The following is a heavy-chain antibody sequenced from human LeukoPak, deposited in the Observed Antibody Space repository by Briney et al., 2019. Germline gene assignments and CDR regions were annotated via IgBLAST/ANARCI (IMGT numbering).Heavy chain of an antibody. CDR2: ISDSGGST. V-gene: IGHV3-23*01. CDR1: GLTFGSYA. CDR3: AKGYSSSWSAPDV. J-gene: IGHJ6*04. Sequence: GGSLRLSCVTSGLTFGSYAMSWVRQAPGKGLEWVSAISDSGGSTYYADSVKGRFTISRDNSKNTLYLQMNSLRAEDTAVYYCAKGYSSSWSAPDVWGKGTTVTVSS. D-gene: IGHD6-13*01.